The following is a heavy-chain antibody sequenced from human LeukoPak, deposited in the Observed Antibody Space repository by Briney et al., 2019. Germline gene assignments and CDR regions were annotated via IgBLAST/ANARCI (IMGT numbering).Heavy chain of an antibody. CDR2: ISSSGSTI. V-gene: IGHV3-48*03. Sequence: GGSLRLSCAASGFTFSSYEMNWVRQAPGKGLEWVSYISSSGSTIYYADSVKGRFTISRDNAKNSLYLQMNSLRAEDTAVYYCARVSGWYGMDVWGQGTTVTVSS. CDR3: ARVSGWYGMDV. D-gene: IGHD6-19*01. J-gene: IGHJ6*02. CDR1: GFTFSSYE.